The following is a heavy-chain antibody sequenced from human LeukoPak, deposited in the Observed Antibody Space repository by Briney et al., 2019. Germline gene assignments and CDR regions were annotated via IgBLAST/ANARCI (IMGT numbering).Heavy chain of an antibody. V-gene: IGHV7-4-1*02. CDR1: GYTFTSYA. Sequence: GASVKVSCKASGYTFTSYAMNWVRQAPGQGLEWMGWINTNTGNPTYAQGFTGRFVFSLDTSVSTAYLQISSLKAEDTAVYYCARAPASGFLEWLYYYYGMDVWGQGTTVTVSS. CDR2: INTNTGNP. D-gene: IGHD3-3*01. CDR3: ARAPASGFLEWLYYYYGMDV. J-gene: IGHJ6*02.